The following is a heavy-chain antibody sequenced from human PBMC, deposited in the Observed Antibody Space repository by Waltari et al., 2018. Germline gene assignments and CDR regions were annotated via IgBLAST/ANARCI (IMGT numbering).Heavy chain of an antibody. D-gene: IGHD6-6*01. J-gene: IGHJ4*02. Sequence: QVQLQQWGAGLLKPSETLSLTCAVYGGSFSGYYWSWIRQPPGKGLEWIGEINHSGSTNDDPSLKSRVTISVDTSKNQFSLKLSSVTAADTAVYYCARHPSSSSPDYWGQGTLVTVSS. V-gene: IGHV4-34*01. CDR3: ARHPSSSSPDY. CDR1: GGSFSGYY. CDR2: INHSGST.